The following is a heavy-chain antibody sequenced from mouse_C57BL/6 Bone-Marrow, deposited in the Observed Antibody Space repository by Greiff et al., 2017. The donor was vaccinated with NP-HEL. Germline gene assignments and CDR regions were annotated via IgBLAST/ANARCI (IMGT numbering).Heavy chain of an antibody. D-gene: IGHD2-2*01. CDR1: GFSLTSYG. CDR2: IWGGGST. Sequence: VQLVESGPGLVAPSQSLSITCTVSGFSLTSYGVDWVRQPPGKGLEWLGVIWGGGSTNYNSALMSRLSISKDNSKSQVFLKMNSRQTDDTAMYYCAKRGLRRDLDYWGQGTSVTVSS. V-gene: IGHV2-9*01. J-gene: IGHJ4*01. CDR3: AKRGLRRDLDY.